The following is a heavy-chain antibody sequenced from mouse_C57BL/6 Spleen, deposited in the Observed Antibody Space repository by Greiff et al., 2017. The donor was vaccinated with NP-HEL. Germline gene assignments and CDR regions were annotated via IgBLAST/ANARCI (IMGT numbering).Heavy chain of an antibody. V-gene: IGHV10-1*01. CDR3: VSGYESFAY. CDR2: IRSKSNNYAT. CDR1: GFSFNTYA. J-gene: IGHJ3*01. Sequence: EVQLQESGGGLVQPKGSLKLSCAASGFSFNTYAMNWVRQAPGKGLEWVARIRSKSNNYATYYADSVKDRFTISRDDSESMLYLQMNNLKTEDTAMYYCVSGYESFAYWGQGTLVTVSA. D-gene: IGHD2-2*01.